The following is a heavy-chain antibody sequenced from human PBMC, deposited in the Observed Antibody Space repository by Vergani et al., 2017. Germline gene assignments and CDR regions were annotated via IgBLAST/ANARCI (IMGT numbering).Heavy chain of an antibody. CDR1: GFTFSSYA. CDR3: ARDKGQSSSFHGGFGY. CDR2: ISGSGGST. J-gene: IGHJ4*02. D-gene: IGHD6-13*01. Sequence: EVQLLESGGGLVQPGGSLRLSCAASGFTFSSYAMSWVRQAPGKGLEWVSAISGSGGSTYYADSVKGRFTISRDNSKNTLYLQMNSLRAEDTAVYYCARDKGQSSSFHGGFGYWGQGTLVTVSS. V-gene: IGHV3-23*01.